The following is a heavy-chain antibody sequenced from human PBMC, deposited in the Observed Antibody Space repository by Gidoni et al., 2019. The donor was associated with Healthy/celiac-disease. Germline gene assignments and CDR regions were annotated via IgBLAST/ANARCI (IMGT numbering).Heavy chain of an antibody. CDR1: GGSFSGYY. CDR3: ARAYKRSNYYYYGMDV. V-gene: IGHV4-34*01. D-gene: IGHD1-1*01. J-gene: IGHJ6*02. CDR2: INHSGST. Sequence: QVQLQQWGAGLLKPSETLSLTCAVYGGSFSGYYWSWIRQPPGKGLEWIGEINHSGSTNYNPSLKSRVTISVDTSKNQFSLKLSSVTAADTAVYYCARAYKRSNYYYYGMDVWGQGTTVTVSS.